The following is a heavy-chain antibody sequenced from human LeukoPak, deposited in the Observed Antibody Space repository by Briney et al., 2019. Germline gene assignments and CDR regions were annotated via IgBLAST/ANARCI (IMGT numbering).Heavy chain of an antibody. CDR1: GGSISSHY. CDR2: IYYSGST. D-gene: IGHD2-2*01. J-gene: IGHJ4*02. CDR3: ARVSGYCSSTSCYEFDY. Sequence: PSETLSLTCTVSGGSISSHYWSWIRQPPGKGLEWIGYIYYSGSTNYNPSLKSRVTISVDTSKNQFSLKLSSVAAADTAVYYCARVSGYCSSTSCYEFDYWGQGTLVTVSS. V-gene: IGHV4-59*11.